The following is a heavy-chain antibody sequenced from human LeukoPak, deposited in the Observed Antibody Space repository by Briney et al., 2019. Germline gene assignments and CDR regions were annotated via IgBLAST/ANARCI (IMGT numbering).Heavy chain of an antibody. V-gene: IGHV4-34*01. CDR2: INHSGNT. CDR3: ARIRGRWTKIDY. Sequence: PSETLSLTCAVYGGSFSGYYWSWIRQPPGKGLEWIGEINHSGNTNYNPSLKSRVTISVDTSKNQFSLKLSSVTAADTAVYYCARIRGRWTKIDYWGQGTLVTVSS. D-gene: IGHD5-24*01. CDR1: GGSFSGYY. J-gene: IGHJ4*02.